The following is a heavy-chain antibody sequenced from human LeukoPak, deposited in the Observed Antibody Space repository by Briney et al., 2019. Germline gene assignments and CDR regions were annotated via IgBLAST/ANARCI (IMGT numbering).Heavy chain of an antibody. Sequence: GASVKVSCKASGYTFIGYYIHWVRQAPGQGLEWMGWINAGNGNTKYSQNFQGRVTINRDTSASTAYMELSSLRSEDTAVYYCARNMIVAPQTPPTFDYWGQGTLVTVSS. CDR3: ARNMIVAPQTPPTFDY. CDR2: INAGNGNT. CDR1: GYTFIGYY. J-gene: IGHJ4*02. V-gene: IGHV1-3*01. D-gene: IGHD3-22*01.